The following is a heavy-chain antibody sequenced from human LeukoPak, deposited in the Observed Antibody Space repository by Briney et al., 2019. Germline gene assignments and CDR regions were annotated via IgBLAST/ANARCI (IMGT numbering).Heavy chain of an antibody. CDR3: ARDLMVGYYDSSGYPDY. D-gene: IGHD3-22*01. J-gene: IGHJ4*02. Sequence: ASVKVSCKASGYTFTSYYMHWVRQAPGQGLEWMGIINPSGGSTSYAQKFQGRVTMTRDTSTSTVYMELSSLRPEDTAVYYCARDLMVGYYDSSGYPDYWGQGTLVTVSS. CDR2: INPSGGST. CDR1: GYTFTSYY. V-gene: IGHV1-46*01.